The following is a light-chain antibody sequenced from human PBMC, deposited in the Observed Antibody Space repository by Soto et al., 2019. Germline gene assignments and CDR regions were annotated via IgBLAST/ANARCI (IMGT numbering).Light chain of an antibody. V-gene: IGKV3-20*01. Sequence: EIVLTQSPGTLSLSPGERATLSCRASQSVSSSYLAWYQQKPGQAPRLLIYGASSSATGIPDRFSGSGSGKDFTLTISRLEPEDFAVFYCHQYDSSPITFGQGTRLEIK. J-gene: IGKJ5*01. CDR1: QSVSSSY. CDR2: GAS. CDR3: HQYDSSPIT.